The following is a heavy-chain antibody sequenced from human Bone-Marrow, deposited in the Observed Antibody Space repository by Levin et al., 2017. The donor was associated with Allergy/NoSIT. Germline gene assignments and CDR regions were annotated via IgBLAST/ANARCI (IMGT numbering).Heavy chain of an antibody. J-gene: IGHJ6*02. CDR3: ARDSSLQLWSTYFGMDV. Sequence: GGSLRLSCAASGFTFSNYGIHWVRQAPGKGLVWVSRINNDGSTTSYADSVKGRFTISRDNAKNTVHLQMNSLRVEDAAVYYCARDSSLQLWSTYFGMDVWGQGTTVTVSS. D-gene: IGHD5-18*01. V-gene: IGHV3-74*01. CDR2: INNDGSTT. CDR1: GFTFSNYG.